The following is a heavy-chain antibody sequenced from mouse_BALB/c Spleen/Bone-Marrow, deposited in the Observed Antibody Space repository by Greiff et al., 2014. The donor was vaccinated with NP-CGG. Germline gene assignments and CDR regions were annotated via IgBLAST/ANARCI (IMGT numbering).Heavy chain of an antibody. J-gene: IGHJ4*01. CDR2: IDPANGNT. Sequence: VQLKESGAELVKPGASVKLSCTASGFNIKDTYMRWVKQRPEQGLEWIGRIDPANGNTKSDPKFQGKATITADTSSNTAYLQLSSLTPEDTAVYYCAREATYAMDYWGQGTSVTVSS. V-gene: IGHV14-3*02. CDR1: GFNIKDTY. CDR3: AREATYAMDY. D-gene: IGHD3-2*02.